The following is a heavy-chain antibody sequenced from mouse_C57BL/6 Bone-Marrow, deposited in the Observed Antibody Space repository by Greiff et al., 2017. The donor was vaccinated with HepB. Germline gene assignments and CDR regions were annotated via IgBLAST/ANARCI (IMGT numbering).Heavy chain of an antibody. CDR3: ARSSLLLRYGWYFDV. CDR1: GYTFTSYW. V-gene: IGHV1-59*01. CDR2: IDPSDSYT. J-gene: IGHJ1*03. Sequence: VQLQQSGAELVRPGTSVKLSCKASGYTFTSYWMHWVKQRPGQGLEWIGVIDPSDSYTNYNQKFKGKATLTVDTSSSTAYMQLSSLTSEDSAVYYCARSSLLLRYGWYFDVWGTGTTVTVSS. D-gene: IGHD1-1*01.